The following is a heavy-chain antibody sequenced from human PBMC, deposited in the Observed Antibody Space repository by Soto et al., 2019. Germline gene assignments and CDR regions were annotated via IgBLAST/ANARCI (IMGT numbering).Heavy chain of an antibody. J-gene: IGHJ6*02. CDR1: GGTFSSYA. V-gene: IGHV1-69*13. D-gene: IGHD2-2*01. CDR3: ARAFRDIVVVPAAMSNYYYGMDV. CDR2: IIPIFGTA. Sequence: SVKVSCKASGGTFSSYAISWVRQAPGQGLEWMGGIIPIFGTANYAQKFQGRVTITADESTSTAYMELSSLRSEDTAVYYCARAFRDIVVVPAAMSNYYYGMDVWGQGTTVTVSS.